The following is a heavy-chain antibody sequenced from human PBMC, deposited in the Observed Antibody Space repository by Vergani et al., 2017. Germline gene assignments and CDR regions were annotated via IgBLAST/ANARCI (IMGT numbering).Heavy chain of an antibody. CDR2: ISWNRGSI. CDR3: AKDIREYNWVHDAFDI. J-gene: IGHJ3*02. D-gene: IGHD1-1*01. Sequence: EVQLVESGGGLVQPGRSLRLSCAASGFTFDDYAMHWVRQAPGKGLEWVSGISWNRGSIGYADSVKGRFTISRDNAKNSLYLQMNSLRAEDTALYYCAKDIREYNWVHDAFDIWGQGTMVTVSS. V-gene: IGHV3-9*01. CDR1: GFTFDDYA.